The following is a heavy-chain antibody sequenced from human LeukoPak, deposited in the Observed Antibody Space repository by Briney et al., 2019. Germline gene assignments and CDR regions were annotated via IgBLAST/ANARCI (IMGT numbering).Heavy chain of an antibody. CDR1: EFTLSSYW. J-gene: IGHJ4*02. Sequence: GGSLRLSCVASEFTLSSYWMHWVRQAPGKGLVWVSRINVDGSRTNYADSVQGRFTISRDNAKNSLYLQMNSLRAEDTALYYCARDYVWGTFEPDFWGQGTLVTVSS. V-gene: IGHV3-74*01. CDR2: INVDGSRT. D-gene: IGHD3-16*01. CDR3: ARDYVWGTFEPDF.